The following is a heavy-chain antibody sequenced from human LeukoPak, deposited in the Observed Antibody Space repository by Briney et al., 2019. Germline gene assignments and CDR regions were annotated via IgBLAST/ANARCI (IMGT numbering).Heavy chain of an antibody. J-gene: IGHJ3*02. CDR3: ARDRSGSYFGDDDAFDI. CDR2: IYYTGST. V-gene: IGHV4-59*01. CDR1: GGSISSYY. D-gene: IGHD1-26*01. Sequence: PSETLSLTCTVSGGSISSYYWSWIRQPPGKGLEWIGYIYYTGSTNYNPSLKSRVTLSVDTSKNQFSLKLSSVTAADTAVYYCARDRSGSYFGDDDAFDIWGRGTTVTVSS.